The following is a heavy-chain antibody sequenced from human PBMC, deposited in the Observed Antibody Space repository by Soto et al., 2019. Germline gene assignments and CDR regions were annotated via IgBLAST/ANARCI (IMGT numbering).Heavy chain of an antibody. CDR3: AAADPNYYYGMDV. D-gene: IGHD6-13*01. V-gene: IGHV1-2*04. CDR2: INPNSGGT. Sequence: GASVKVSCKASGYTFTGYYMHWVRQAPGQGLEWMGWINPNSGGTNYAQKFQGWVTMTRDTSISTAYMELSRLRSDDTAVYYCAAADPNYYYGMDVWGQGTTVTVSS. CDR1: GYTFTGYY. J-gene: IGHJ6*02.